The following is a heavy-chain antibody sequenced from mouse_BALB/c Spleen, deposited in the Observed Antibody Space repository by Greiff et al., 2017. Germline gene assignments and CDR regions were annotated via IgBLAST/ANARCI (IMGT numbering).Heavy chain of an antibody. J-gene: IGHJ3*01. CDR3: ARGWDGEAY. CDR2: ISSGGSYT. D-gene: IGHD4-1*01. Sequence: EVMLVESGGGLVKPGGSLKLSCAASGFTFSSYAMSWVRQSPEKRLEWVAEISSGGSYTYYPDTVTGRFTISRDNAKNTLYLEMSSLRSEDTAMYYCARGWDGEAYWGQGTLVTVSA. V-gene: IGHV5-9-4*01. CDR1: GFTFSSYA.